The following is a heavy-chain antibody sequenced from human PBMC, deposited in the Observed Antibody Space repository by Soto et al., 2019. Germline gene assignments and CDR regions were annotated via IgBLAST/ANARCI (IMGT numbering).Heavy chain of an antibody. CDR3: AGGTGWHRLD. J-gene: IGHJ4*02. D-gene: IGHD6-25*01. V-gene: IGHV3-7*04. CDR1: GFTFSTYY. CDR2: IRQDGSAK. Sequence: DVQLVESGGGLVQPGGSLRLSCAVSGFTFSTYYMHWFRQVPGKGLEWVVNIRQDGSAKYYVDSVKGRFTISRDNAKNLLYLQMNSLRVDDTAMYYCAGGTGWHRLDWGQGTLVTVSA.